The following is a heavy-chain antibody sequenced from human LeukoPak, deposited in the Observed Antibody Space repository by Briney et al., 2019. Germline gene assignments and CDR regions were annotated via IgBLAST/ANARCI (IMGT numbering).Heavy chain of an antibody. D-gene: IGHD3-22*01. CDR1: GGSISSYY. CDR3: ARGLEYYDASY. Sequence: SETLSLTCTVSGGSISSYYWSRIRQPPGKGLEWIGYIYYSGTTNYNPSLKSRVTISVDTSKNQFSLKLSSVTAADTAVYYCARGLEYYDASYWGQGTLVTVSS. V-gene: IGHV4-59*01. CDR2: IYYSGTT. J-gene: IGHJ4*02.